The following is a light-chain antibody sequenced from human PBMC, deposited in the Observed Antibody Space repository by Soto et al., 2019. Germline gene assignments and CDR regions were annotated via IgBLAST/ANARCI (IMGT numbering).Light chain of an antibody. J-gene: IGKJ2*01. CDR3: QHYGISSYT. Sequence: EIVLTQSPDTLSLSPGERATLSCRASQSVGSSYLAWYQQKRGQAPRLLIYGASTRATGTPDRYSGSASGTDFTLTISSLQPEDFAVYFCQHYGISSYTFGQGTSLEIK. CDR2: GAS. CDR1: QSVGSSY. V-gene: IGKV3-20*01.